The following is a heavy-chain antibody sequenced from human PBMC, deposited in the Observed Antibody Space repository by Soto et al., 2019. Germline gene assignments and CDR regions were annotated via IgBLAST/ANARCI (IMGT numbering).Heavy chain of an antibody. CDR3: ARREYDYWSNYYYFDY. Sequence: ASVKVSCKASGYTFTSYGISWVRQAPGQGLEWMGWISAYNGNTNYAQKLQGRVTMTTDTSTSTAYMELRSLRSDDTAVYYCARREYDYWSNYYYFDYFAQGTLVTVSS. J-gene: IGHJ4*02. CDR1: GYTFTSYG. D-gene: IGHD3-3*01. CDR2: ISAYNGNT. V-gene: IGHV1-18*04.